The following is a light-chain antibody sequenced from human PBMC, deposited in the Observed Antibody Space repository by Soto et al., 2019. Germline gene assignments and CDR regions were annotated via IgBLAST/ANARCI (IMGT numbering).Light chain of an antibody. CDR2: GAS. Sequence: EIVMTQSPATLSVSPGERATLSCRASQSVSSNLAWYQQKPGQAPRLLIYGASTRATGITARFSGSVSGTEYTLTINSLQSEDFAVYYCQQYNNWPRTFGQGTKVEIK. CDR3: QQYNNWPRT. CDR1: QSVSSN. V-gene: IGKV3-15*01. J-gene: IGKJ1*01.